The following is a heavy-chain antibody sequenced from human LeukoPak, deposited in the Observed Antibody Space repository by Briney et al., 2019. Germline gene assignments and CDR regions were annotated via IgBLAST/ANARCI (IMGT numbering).Heavy chain of an antibody. Sequence: GASVKVSCKASGYTFTGYYMHWVRQAPGQGLEWMGWINPNSGGTNYAQKFQGRVTMTRDTSNNTVYMDLTRLIFDDTAMYYCARDGVYRFEVGDVYYYYMDVWGKGTTV. CDR3: ARDGVYRFEVGDVYYYYMDV. J-gene: IGHJ6*03. V-gene: IGHV1-2*02. CDR1: GYTFTGYY. D-gene: IGHD2-21*02. CDR2: INPNSGGT.